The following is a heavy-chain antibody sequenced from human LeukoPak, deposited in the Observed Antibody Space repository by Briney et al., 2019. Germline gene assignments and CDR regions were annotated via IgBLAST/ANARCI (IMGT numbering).Heavy chain of an antibody. CDR3: AANSEAPYYYGSGSSPGY. CDR1: GFTFSSYS. CDR2: ISSSGSTI. Sequence: GGSLRLSCAASGFTFSSYSMNWVRQAPGKGLEWVSYISSSGSTIYYAYSVKGRFTISRDNAKNSLYLQMNSLRAEDTAVYYCAANSEAPYYYGSGSSPGYWGQGTLVTVSS. V-gene: IGHV3-48*04. D-gene: IGHD3-10*01. J-gene: IGHJ4*02.